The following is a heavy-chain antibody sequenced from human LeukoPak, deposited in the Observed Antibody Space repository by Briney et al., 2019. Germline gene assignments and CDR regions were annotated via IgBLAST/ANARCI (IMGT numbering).Heavy chain of an antibody. CDR3: ARVKGVARFDY. Sequence: PSETLSLTCTVSGGSIRSYNWSWIRQPPGKELEWIGNIYYSGSTNHNPSLKSRVTISGDTSKNQCSLNLSSVTAADTAVYYCARVKGVARFDYWGRGTLVTVSS. V-gene: IGHV4-59*01. D-gene: IGHD3-10*01. J-gene: IGHJ4*02. CDR1: GGSIRSYN. CDR2: IYYSGST.